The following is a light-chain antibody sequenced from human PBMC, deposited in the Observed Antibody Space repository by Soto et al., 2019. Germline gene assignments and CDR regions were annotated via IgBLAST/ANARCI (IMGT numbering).Light chain of an antibody. CDR3: QQYASSPGT. V-gene: IGKV3-20*01. CDR1: QSVISSY. Sequence: EIMLTQSPGTLSLSPGEGATLSCRASQSVISSYLAWYQQKPGQAPRLLIYGASSRATGIPDRFSGSGSGTDFSLTISRLEPDDFAVYYCQQYASSPGTFGQGHKVEIK. CDR2: GAS. J-gene: IGKJ1*01.